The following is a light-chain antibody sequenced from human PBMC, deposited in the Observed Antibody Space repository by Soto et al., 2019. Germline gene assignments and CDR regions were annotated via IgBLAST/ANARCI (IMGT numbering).Light chain of an antibody. CDR2: EVS. J-gene: IGLJ1*01. CDR1: SSDVGSYNV. V-gene: IGLV2-23*02. CDR3: CSYAGSRTYV. Sequence: QSALTQPASVSGSPGQSITVSCTGTSSDVGSYNVVSWYQQYPGKAPKLMIFEVSKRPSGVSNRFSGSKSGNTASLTISGLQAEDEADYYCCSYAGSRTYVFGTGTKVTVL.